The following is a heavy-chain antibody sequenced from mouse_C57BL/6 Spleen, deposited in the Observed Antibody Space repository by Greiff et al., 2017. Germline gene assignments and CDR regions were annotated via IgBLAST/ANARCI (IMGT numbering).Heavy chain of an antibody. CDR1: GYTFTSYW. D-gene: IGHD2-3*01. J-gene: IGHJ4*01. Sequence: QVQLQQPGAELVKPGASVKLSCKASGYTFTSYWMQWVKQRPGQGLEWIGEIDPSDSYTNYNQKFKGKATLTVDTSTSTAYMQLSSLTSEDSAVYYCARRDGYYVPYAMDYWGQGTSVTVSS. V-gene: IGHV1-50*01. CDR2: IDPSDSYT. CDR3: ARRDGYYVPYAMDY.